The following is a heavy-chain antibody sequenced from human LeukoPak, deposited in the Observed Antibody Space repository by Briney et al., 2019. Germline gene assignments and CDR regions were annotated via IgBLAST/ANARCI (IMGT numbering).Heavy chain of an antibody. CDR1: GFTFSRYA. CDR2: ISPAGGTA. Sequence: PGGSLRLSCTGSGFTFSRYAMVWVRQLPGGGLEWVSTISPAGGTAYYAESMKGRFTISRDNAKNSLYLQMNSLRAEDTAVYYVYGSGSSFGYWGQGTLVTVSS. V-gene: IGHV3-23*01. D-gene: IGHD3-10*01. J-gene: IGHJ4*02. CDR3: YGSGSSFGY.